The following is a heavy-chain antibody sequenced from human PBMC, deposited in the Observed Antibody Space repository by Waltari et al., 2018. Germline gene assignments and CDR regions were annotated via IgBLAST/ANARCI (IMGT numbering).Heavy chain of an antibody. V-gene: IGHV1-18*01. CDR1: GYTFTNYG. CDR2: FSVYNGNT. D-gene: IGHD3-10*01. Sequence: QVQLVQSGAEVKKPGASVKVSCKASGYTFTNYGISWVRQAPGQGLEWMGWFSVYNGNTNYEQKLQCRGTMTTETSTRTAYMELRSLRSDETAVYYCARGVPGSWPDYYFDHWGQGTLVTVSS. J-gene: IGHJ4*02. CDR3: ARGVPGSWPDYYFDH.